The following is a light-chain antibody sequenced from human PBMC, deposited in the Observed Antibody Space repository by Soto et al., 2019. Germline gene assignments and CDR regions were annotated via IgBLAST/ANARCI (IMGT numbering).Light chain of an antibody. CDR1: QSVSSSY. J-gene: IGKJ1*01. CDR3: QPCGSSPS. Sequence: EIVLTQSPGTLSLSPGERATLSCRASQSVSSSYLAWYQQKPGQAPRLLIYDTSSRATGIPDRFSGSGSGTDFTLAISRLEPEDLAVYYCQPCGSSPSFGQGTKVELK. CDR2: DTS. V-gene: IGKV3-20*01.